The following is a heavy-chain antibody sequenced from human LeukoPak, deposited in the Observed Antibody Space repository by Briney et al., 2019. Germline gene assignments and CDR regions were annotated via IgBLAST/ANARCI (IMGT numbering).Heavy chain of an antibody. V-gene: IGHV4-59*01. D-gene: IGHD3-10*01. Sequence: PSETLSLTCTVSGGSISNYYWSWIRQPPGKGLEWIGYIHYSGSTNNNPSLKSRVTISVDTSKNQFSLKLSSVTAADTAVYCCARDSGPMDVWGQGTTVTVSS. J-gene: IGHJ6*02. CDR3: ARDSGPMDV. CDR2: IHYSGST. CDR1: GGSISNYY.